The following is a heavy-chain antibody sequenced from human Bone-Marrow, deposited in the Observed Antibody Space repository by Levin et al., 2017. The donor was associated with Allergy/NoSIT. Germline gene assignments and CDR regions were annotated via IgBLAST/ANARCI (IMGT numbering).Heavy chain of an antibody. V-gene: IGHV3-30*04. Sequence: GESLKISCAASGFTFSSYAMHWVRQAAGKGLEWVAVISYDGRNKYYADSVKGRFTISRDNSQNTVYLQMNSLRAEDTAGYYCARDREKDSNNYDYFDYWGQGTLVTVSS. CDR2: ISYDGRNK. D-gene: IGHD5-24*01. CDR1: GFTFSSYA. J-gene: IGHJ4*02. CDR3: ARDREKDSNNYDYFDY.